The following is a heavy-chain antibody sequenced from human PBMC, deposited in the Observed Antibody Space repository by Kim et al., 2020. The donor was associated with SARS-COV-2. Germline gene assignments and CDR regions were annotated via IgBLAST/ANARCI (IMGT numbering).Heavy chain of an antibody. D-gene: IGHD1-26*01. CDR1: GFTFSSYS. V-gene: IGHV3-21*01. Sequence: GGSLRLSCAASGFTFSSYSMNWVRQAPGKGLEWVSSISSSSSYIYYADSVKGRFTISRDNAKNSLYLQMNSLRAEDTAVYYCARDVYSGSYYPPYWGQGTLVTVSS. CDR3: ARDVYSGSYYPPY. CDR2: ISSSSSYI. J-gene: IGHJ4*02.